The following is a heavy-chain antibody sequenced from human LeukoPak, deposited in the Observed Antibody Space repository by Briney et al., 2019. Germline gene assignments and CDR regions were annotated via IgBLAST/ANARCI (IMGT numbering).Heavy chain of an antibody. J-gene: IGHJ6*03. CDR2: IRYDGSNK. D-gene: IGHD1-26*01. CDR3: AKVGGSPAWYYMDV. V-gene: IGHV3-30*02. CDR1: GFTFSSYG. Sequence: GGSLRLSCAASGFTFSSYGMHWVRQAPGKGLEWVAFIRYDGSNKYYADSVKGRFIISRDNSKNTLYLQMNSLRAEDTAVYYCAKVGGSPAWYYMDVWGKGTTVTVSS.